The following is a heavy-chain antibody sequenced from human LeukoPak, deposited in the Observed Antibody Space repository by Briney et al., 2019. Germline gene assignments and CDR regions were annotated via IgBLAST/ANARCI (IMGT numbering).Heavy chain of an antibody. V-gene: IGHV3-7*03. CDR1: GFTFGDTW. Sequence: GGSLRLSCAASGFTFGDTWMNWVRQVPGQGLEWVANIKQDGSEKFYVASVKGRFTISRDNGKTSLYLQMNSLRAEDTALYYCATSYDMGWLIGYWGQGTLVTVSS. CDR3: ATSYDMGWLIGY. CDR2: IKQDGSEK. J-gene: IGHJ4*02. D-gene: IGHD3/OR15-3a*01.